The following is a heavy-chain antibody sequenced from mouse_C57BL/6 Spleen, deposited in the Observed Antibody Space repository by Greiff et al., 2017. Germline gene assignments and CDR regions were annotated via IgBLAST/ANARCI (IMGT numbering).Heavy chain of an antibody. V-gene: IGHV1-19*01. J-gene: IGHJ4*01. CDR2: INPYNGGT. D-gene: IGHD1-1*01. CDR3: ARNDGSSYAMDY. Sequence: EVQLQQSGPVLVKPGASVKMSCKASGYTFTDYYMNWVKQSHGKSLEWIGVINPYNGGTSYNQKFKGKATLTVDKSSSTAYMELNSLTSEDSAVYYCARNDGSSYAMDYWGQGTSVTVSS. CDR1: GYTFTDYY.